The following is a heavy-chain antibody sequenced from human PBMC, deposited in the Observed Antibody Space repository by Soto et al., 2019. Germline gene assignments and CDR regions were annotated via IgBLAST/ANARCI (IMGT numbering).Heavy chain of an antibody. D-gene: IGHD3-22*01. V-gene: IGHV1-18*01. CDR1: GYTFTSYG. J-gene: IGHJ3*02. CDR3: ARGTPMYYYDSSGYYGGAFDI. Sequence: ASVKGSCKASGYTFTSYGISWVRQAPGQGLEWMGWISAYNGNTNYAQKLQGRVTMTTDTSTSTAYMELRSLRSDDTAVYYCARGTPMYYYDSSGYYGGAFDIWG. CDR2: ISAYNGNT.